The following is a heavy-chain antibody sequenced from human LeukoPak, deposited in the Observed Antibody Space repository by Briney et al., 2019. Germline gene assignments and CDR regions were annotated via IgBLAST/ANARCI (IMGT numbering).Heavy chain of an antibody. Sequence: SETLSLTCSVSGGSISTSGFYWGWIRQPPGKGLEWIGTIYYSGSTYHNPSFKSRVTISVETSRNQFSLKLSSVTAADTAIYYCARAYYYDSNSHYGYNWFDPWGQGILVTVSS. J-gene: IGHJ5*02. CDR3: ARAYYYDSNSHYGYNWFDP. CDR2: IYYSGST. V-gene: IGHV4-39*01. D-gene: IGHD3-22*01. CDR1: GGSISTSGFY.